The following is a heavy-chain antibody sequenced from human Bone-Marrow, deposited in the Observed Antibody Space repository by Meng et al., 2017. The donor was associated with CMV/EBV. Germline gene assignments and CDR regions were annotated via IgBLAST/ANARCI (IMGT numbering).Heavy chain of an antibody. D-gene: IGHD3-3*01. J-gene: IGHJ6*02. CDR1: GFTFSDYY. CDR3: ARGEKFWSGYYYYYGMDV. V-gene: IGHV3-11*04. CDR2: ISSSGSTI. Sequence: LSLTCAASGFTFSDYYMSWIRQAPGKGLEWVSYISSSGSTIYYADSVKGRFTISRDNAKNTLYLQMNSLRAEDTAVYYCARGEKFWSGYYYYYGMDVWGQGTTVTVSS.